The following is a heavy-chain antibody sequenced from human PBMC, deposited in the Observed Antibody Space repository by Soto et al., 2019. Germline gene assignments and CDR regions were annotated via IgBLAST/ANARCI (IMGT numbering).Heavy chain of an antibody. Sequence: GRSLRLSCAASGFTFSSYGMHRVRKAPGKGLEWVAVIWYDGSNKYYADSVKGRFTISRDNSKNTLYLQMNSLRAEDTAVYYCAREVVRSSMVRGVPVFYYYYYGMDVWGRGTTVTVSS. CDR1: GFTFSSYG. D-gene: IGHD3-10*01. CDR3: AREVVRSSMVRGVPVFYYYYYGMDV. J-gene: IGHJ6*02. V-gene: IGHV3-33*01. CDR2: IWYDGSNK.